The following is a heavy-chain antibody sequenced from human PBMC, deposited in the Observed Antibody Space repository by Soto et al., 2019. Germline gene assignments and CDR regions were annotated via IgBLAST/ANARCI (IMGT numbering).Heavy chain of an antibody. CDR1: AEWRTRCAPY. CDR3: AAGGGLPRYY. V-gene: IGHV4-30-2*01. D-gene: IGHD5-12*01. Sequence: TQSLPCRVWAEWRTRCAPYRRWIRQHPGKGLEWIGYIYHSGSTYYNPSLKSRVTISVDRSKNQFSLKLSSVTAADTAVYYCAAGGGLPRYYWGQGTQVTVSS. J-gene: IGHJ4*02. CDR2: IYHSGST.